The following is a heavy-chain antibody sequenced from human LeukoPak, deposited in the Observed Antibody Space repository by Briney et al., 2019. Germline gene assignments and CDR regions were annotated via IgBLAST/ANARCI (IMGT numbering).Heavy chain of an antibody. Sequence: GGSLRLSCAASGFTFSGSAMHWVRQASGKGLEWVGRIRSKANSYATAYAASVKGRFTIARDDSKNTAYLQMNSLKTEDTAVYYCTRREEMATIYYYYYYMDVWGKGTTVTVSS. V-gene: IGHV3-73*01. J-gene: IGHJ6*03. CDR3: TRREEMATIYYYYYYMDV. CDR2: IRSKANSYAT. D-gene: IGHD5-24*01. CDR1: GFTFSGSA.